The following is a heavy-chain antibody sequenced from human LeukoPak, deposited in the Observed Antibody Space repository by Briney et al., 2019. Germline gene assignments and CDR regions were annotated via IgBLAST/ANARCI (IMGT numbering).Heavy chain of an antibody. Sequence: GESLKISCQGSGYSFTNYWIVWVRQMPGQGLEYMGIIHPGDSNTKYSPSFEGQVIISVDKSISTAYLQWSSLKASDSTIYYCARRRGDTVAGPDYWGQGTLVTVSS. CDR3: ARRRGDTVAGPDY. CDR2: IHPGDSNT. J-gene: IGHJ4*02. V-gene: IGHV5-51*01. D-gene: IGHD6-19*01. CDR1: GYSFTNYW.